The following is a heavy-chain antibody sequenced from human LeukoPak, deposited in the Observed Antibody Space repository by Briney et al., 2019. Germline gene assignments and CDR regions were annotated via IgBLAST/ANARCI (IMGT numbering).Heavy chain of an antibody. J-gene: IGHJ5*01. V-gene: IGHV1-24*01. Sequence: ASVKVSCKVSGYSLSELSTHWVRQAPGQGLEWMGGFDPGDDETIYAQKFQGRVTMTEDTSTDKAYLELSSLKSEDTAVYFCATEKYQLLDSWGQGTPVTVSS. D-gene: IGHD2-2*01. CDR1: GYSLSELS. CDR2: FDPGDDET. CDR3: ATEKYQLLDS.